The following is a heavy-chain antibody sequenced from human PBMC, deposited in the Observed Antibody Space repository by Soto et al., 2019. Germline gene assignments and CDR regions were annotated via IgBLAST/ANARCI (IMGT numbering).Heavy chain of an antibody. CDR2: IRSKAYGGTT. D-gene: IGHD5-12*01. J-gene: IGHJ5*02. V-gene: IGHV3-49*03. CDR1: GFTFGDYA. CDR3: TRDLPRSERHQGGYDRLRWFDP. Sequence: GGSLRLSCTASGFTFGDYAMSWFRQAPGKGLEWVGFIRSKAYGGTTEYAASVKGRFTISRDDSKSIAYLQMNSLKTEDTAVYYCTRDLPRSERHQGGYDRLRWFDPWGQGTLVTVSS.